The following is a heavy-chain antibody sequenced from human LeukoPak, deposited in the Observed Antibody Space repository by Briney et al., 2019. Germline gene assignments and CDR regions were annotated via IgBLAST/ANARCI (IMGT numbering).Heavy chain of an antibody. CDR2: IYHSGST. CDR1: GYSISSGYY. J-gene: IGHJ4*02. V-gene: IGHV4-38-2*01. Sequence: PSETLSLTCAVSGYSISSGYYWGWIRQSPGKGLEWIGSIYHSGSTYYNPSHMSRVTMSVDTSKSQLSLNLRSVTAADTAVYYCVRAAAEPTGGHEDFDCWGQGTLVTVSS. CDR3: VRAAAEPTGGHEDFDC. D-gene: IGHD6-13*01.